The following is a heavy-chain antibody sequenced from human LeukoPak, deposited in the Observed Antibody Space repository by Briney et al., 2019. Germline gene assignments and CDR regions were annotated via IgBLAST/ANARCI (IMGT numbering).Heavy chain of an antibody. Sequence: ASVKVSCKASGYTFTSYGISWVRQAPGQGLEWMAWINAYNGDTNYAQKFQGRVTLTTDTSTSTAYMELRSLRSDDTAVYYRARDGSGVWFDYWGQGTLVTVSS. D-gene: IGHD3-10*01. CDR3: ARDGSGVWFDY. CDR2: INAYNGDT. J-gene: IGHJ4*02. CDR1: GYTFTSYG. V-gene: IGHV1-18*01.